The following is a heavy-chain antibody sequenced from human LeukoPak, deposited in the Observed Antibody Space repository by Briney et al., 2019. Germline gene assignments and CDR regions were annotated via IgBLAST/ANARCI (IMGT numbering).Heavy chain of an antibody. J-gene: IGHJ4*02. CDR1: GGSITSSYY. CDR2: IYYSGST. V-gene: IGHV4-39*07. CDR3: ARQIYSSQPFDC. D-gene: IGHD6-13*01. Sequence: SETLSLTCTVSGGSITSSYYWGWIRQPPGKGLEWIGSIYYSGSTYYNPSLRSRVTISVDTSKNQFSLKLSSVTAADTAMYYCARQIYSSQPFDCWGQGTLVTVSS.